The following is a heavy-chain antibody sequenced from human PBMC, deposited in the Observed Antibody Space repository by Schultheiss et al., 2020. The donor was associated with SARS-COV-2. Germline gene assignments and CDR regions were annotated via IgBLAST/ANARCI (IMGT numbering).Heavy chain of an antibody. J-gene: IGHJ4*02. CDR3: AREDTNYFDY. D-gene: IGHD5/OR15-5a*01. CDR1: GFTFSSYA. V-gene: IGHV3-48*01. CDR2: ISSSGSTI. Sequence: GGSLRLSCAASGFTFSSYAMSWVRQAPGKGLEWVSYISSSGSTIYYADSVKGRFTISRHNSKNTLYLQMNSLRAEDTAVYYCAREDTNYFDYWGQGTLVTVSS.